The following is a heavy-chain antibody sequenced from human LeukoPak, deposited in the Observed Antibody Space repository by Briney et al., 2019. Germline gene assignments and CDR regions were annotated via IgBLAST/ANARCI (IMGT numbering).Heavy chain of an antibody. CDR1: GFIVSRYW. Sequence: PGGSLRLSCAASGFIVSRYWMSWVRQAPGKGLEWVADVKEDGSEKHCVDSVKGRFTISRDNAENSLYLQMNSLRAEDTAIYYCARDLGVCSGGTCYSGYDYWGQGTLVTVSS. D-gene: IGHD2-15*01. CDR3: ARDLGVCSGGTCYSGYDY. V-gene: IGHV3-7*01. J-gene: IGHJ4*02. CDR2: VKEDGSEK.